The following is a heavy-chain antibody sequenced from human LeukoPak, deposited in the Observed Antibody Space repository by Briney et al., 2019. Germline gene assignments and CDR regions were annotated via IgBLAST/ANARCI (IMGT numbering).Heavy chain of an antibody. V-gene: IGHV1-2*02. CDR3: ARDQIGYSYGSGMDV. CDR2: INPNSGGT. Sequence: ASVKVSCKASGYTFTGYYMHWVRQAPGQGLEWMGWINPNSGGTNYAQKFQGRVTMTRDTSISTAYMELSRLRSDDTAVYYCARDQIGYSYGSGMDVWGQGTTVTVS. J-gene: IGHJ6*02. D-gene: IGHD5-18*01. CDR1: GYTFTGYY.